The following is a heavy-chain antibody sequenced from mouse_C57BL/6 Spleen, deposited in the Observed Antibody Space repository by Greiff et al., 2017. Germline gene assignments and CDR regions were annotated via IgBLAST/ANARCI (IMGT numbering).Heavy chain of an antibody. CDR3: ASGLYYGKEGFAY. D-gene: IGHD2-1*01. J-gene: IGHJ3*01. Sequence: QVQLQQPGAELVRPGSSVKLSCKASGYTFTSYWMDWVKQRPGQGLEWIGNIYPFDRETPYNQKFKDKAKLTVDKSSSTAYMQLSSLTSADSAVYYFASGLYYGKEGFAYWGQGTLVTVSA. V-gene: IGHV1-61*01. CDR2: IYPFDRET. CDR1: GYTFTSYW.